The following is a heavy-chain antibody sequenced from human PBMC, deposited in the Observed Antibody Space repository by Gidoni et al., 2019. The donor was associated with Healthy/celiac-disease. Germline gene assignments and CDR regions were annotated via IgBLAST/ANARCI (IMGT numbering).Heavy chain of an antibody. V-gene: IGHV3-30*04. J-gene: IGHJ1*01. CDR3: AREHPPLERIGGDFQH. Sequence: QVQLVESGGGVVQPGRSLRLSCAASGFTFSSYAMHWVRQAPGKGLEWVAVISYDGSNKYYADSVKGRFTISRDNSKNTLYLQMNSLRAEDTAVYYCAREHPPLERIGGDFQHWGQGTLVTVSS. CDR1: GFTFSSYA. CDR2: ISYDGSNK. D-gene: IGHD2-15*01.